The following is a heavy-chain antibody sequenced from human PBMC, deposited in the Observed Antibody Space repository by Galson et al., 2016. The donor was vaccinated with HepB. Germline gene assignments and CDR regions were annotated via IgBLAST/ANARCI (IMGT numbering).Heavy chain of an antibody. CDR2: VRRSGDDT. CDR1: GFTFSSFA. J-gene: IGHJ6*02. CDR3: AKDGVIGRHYYYGMDV. D-gene: IGHD3-16*02. Sequence: SLRLSCAASGFTFSSFAMSWVRQATGKGLEWVSGVRRSGDDTYYADSVKGRFTISRENSNNTLTLQMNSLRAEDTAIYFCAKDGVIGRHYYYGMDVWGQGTMVTVSS. V-gene: IGHV3-23*01.